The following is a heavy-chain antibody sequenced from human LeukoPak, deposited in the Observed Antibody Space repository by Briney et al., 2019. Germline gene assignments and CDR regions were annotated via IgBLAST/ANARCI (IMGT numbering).Heavy chain of an antibody. CDR2: FDPEEAKM. V-gene: IGHV1-24*01. CDR3: TTRSGDFWSGFVN. D-gene: IGHD3-3*01. J-gene: IGHJ4*02. CDR1: GNSLSELS. Sequence: GASVTVSRKVSGNSLSELSIQWVRQAPGKGLECVGGFDPEEAKMVYAQNFQGRVTMTEDTSTQTAYMELSGLTSGDTAVYYCTTRSGDFWSGFVNWGQGTLVTVSS.